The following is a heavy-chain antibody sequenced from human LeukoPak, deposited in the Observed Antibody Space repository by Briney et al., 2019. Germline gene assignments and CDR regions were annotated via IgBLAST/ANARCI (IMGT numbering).Heavy chain of an antibody. V-gene: IGHV4-59*01. CDR1: GGSISSYY. CDR2: IYYSGST. D-gene: IGHD1-20*01. Sequence: SETLSLTCTVSGGSISSYYWSWIRQPPGKGLEWIGYIYYSGSTNYNPSLKSQVTISVDTSKNQFSLKLSSVTAADTAVYYCASVYNWAYDYWGQGTLVTVSS. CDR3: ASVYNWAYDY. J-gene: IGHJ4*02.